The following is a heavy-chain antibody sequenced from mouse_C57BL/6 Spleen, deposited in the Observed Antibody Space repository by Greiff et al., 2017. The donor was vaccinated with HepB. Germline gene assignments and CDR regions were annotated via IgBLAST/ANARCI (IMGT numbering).Heavy chain of an antibody. CDR3: ARLDGYYPWYFDV. CDR1: GFTFSSYG. D-gene: IGHD2-3*01. CDR2: ISSGGSYT. V-gene: IGHV5-6*01. Sequence: EVKLMESGGDLVKPGGSLKLSCAASGFTFSSYGMSWVRQTPDKRLEWVATISSGGSYTYYPDSVKGRFTISRDNAKNTLYLQMSSLKSEDTAMYYCARLDGYYPWYFDVWGTGTTVTVSS. J-gene: IGHJ1*03.